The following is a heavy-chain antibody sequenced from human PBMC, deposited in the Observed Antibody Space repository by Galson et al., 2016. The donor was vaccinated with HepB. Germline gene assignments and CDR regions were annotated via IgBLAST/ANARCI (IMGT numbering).Heavy chain of an antibody. Sequence: RLSCAASGFTFSGSAIHWVRQASGKGLEWVGRIRGKAHSHATAYAASVQGRFTISRDDSKNTAYLQMNSLKTEDTAVYYCSRVGGPVPLDYWGQGTLVTVSS. CDR2: IRGKAHSHAT. V-gene: IGHV3-73*01. CDR3: SRVGGPVPLDY. CDR1: GFTFSGSA. D-gene: IGHD1-26*01. J-gene: IGHJ4*02.